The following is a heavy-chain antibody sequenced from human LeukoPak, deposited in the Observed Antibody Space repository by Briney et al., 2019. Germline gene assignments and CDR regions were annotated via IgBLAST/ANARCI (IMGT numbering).Heavy chain of an antibody. Sequence: ASVKVSCKASGYTFTGYYMHWVRQAPGQGLEWMGWINPNSGGTNYAQKFQGRVTMTRDTSISTAYMELSRLRSDDTAVYYCAREDSSSWYLGYYYYYMDVWGKGTRVTVSS. CDR1: GYTFTGYY. J-gene: IGHJ6*03. V-gene: IGHV1-2*02. CDR2: INPNSGGT. D-gene: IGHD6-13*01. CDR3: AREDSSSWYLGYYYYYMDV.